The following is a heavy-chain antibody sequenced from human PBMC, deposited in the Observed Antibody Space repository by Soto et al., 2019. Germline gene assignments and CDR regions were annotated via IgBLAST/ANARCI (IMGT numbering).Heavy chain of an antibody. CDR2: ISSSSSYI. CDR3: AKEAGELSTRSFDY. D-gene: IGHD3-16*02. J-gene: IGHJ4*02. V-gene: IGHV3-21*01. Sequence: EVQLVESGGGLVKPGGSLRLSCAASGFNFSSYSMNWVRQAPGKGLEWVSSISSSSSYIYYADSVKGRFTISRDNAKNSLYLQMNSLRAEDTAVYYCAKEAGELSTRSFDYWGQGTLVTVSS. CDR1: GFNFSSYS.